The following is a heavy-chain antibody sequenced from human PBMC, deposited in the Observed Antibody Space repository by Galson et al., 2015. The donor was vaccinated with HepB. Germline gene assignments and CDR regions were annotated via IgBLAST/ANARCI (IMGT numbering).Heavy chain of an antibody. J-gene: IGHJ4*02. Sequence: SLRLSCAASGFTFSDYYMSWIRQAPGKGLEWLSYISSSTTYTNYADSVKGRFTISRDNAKNSLFLQITSRRAEDTAVYYCARVADADYGDHSHFDYWGQGTLVTASS. D-gene: IGHD4-17*01. CDR1: GFTFSDYY. CDR3: ARVADADYGDHSHFDY. CDR2: ISSSTTYT. V-gene: IGHV3-11*06.